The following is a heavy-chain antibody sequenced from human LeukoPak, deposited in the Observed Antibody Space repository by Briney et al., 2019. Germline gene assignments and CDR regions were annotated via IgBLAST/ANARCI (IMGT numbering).Heavy chain of an antibody. V-gene: IGHV4-39*01. Sequence: SETLSLTCTVSGGSISSSSYYWGWIRQPPGKGLEWIGSIYYSGSTYYNPSLKSRVTISVDTSKNQLSLKLSSVTAADTAVYYCARHGGYCSSTGCSWGAFDIWGQGTMVTVSS. CDR1: GGSISSSSYY. J-gene: IGHJ3*02. CDR2: IYYSGST. CDR3: ARHGGYCSSTGCSWGAFDI. D-gene: IGHD2-2*01.